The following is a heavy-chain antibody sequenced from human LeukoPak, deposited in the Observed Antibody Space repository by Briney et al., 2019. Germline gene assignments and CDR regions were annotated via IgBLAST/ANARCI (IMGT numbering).Heavy chain of an antibody. Sequence: SETLSLTCTVSGGSISSYYWSWIRQPPGKGLEWLGYIYYSGSTNYNPSLKSRVTISVDTSKNQFSLKLSSVTAADTAVYYCARHASSGWDPYLDYWGQGTLVTVSS. CDR3: ARHASSGWDPYLDY. CDR2: IYYSGST. V-gene: IGHV4-59*08. D-gene: IGHD6-19*01. CDR1: GGSISSYY. J-gene: IGHJ4*02.